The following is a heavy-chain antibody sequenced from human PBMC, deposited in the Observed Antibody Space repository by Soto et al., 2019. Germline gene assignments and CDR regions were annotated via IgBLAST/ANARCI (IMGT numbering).Heavy chain of an antibody. J-gene: IGHJ6*02. D-gene: IGHD3-16*01. CDR2: ISGSGSST. Sequence: PGGSLRLSCAASGFTFSSYAMSWVRQAPGKGLEWVSAISGSGSSTYYADSVKGRFTISRDNSKNTLYLQMNSLRAEDTAVYYCAWGFHYGMDVWGQGTTVTVPS. V-gene: IGHV3-23*01. CDR1: GFTFSSYA. CDR3: AWGFHYGMDV.